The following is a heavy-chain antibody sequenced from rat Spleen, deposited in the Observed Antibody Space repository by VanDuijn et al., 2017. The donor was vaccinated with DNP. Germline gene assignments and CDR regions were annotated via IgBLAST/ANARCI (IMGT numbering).Heavy chain of an antibody. V-gene: IGHV5-25*01. J-gene: IGHJ3*01. CDR2: ISPSGGYT. CDR3: ASLNNYNWFAY. D-gene: IGHD1-10*01. CDR1: GFTFSNYY. Sequence: EVQLVESGGGLVQPGRSMKLSCAASGFTFSNYYMAWVRQAPKKGLEWVAAISPSGGYTYYRDSVKGRFTISRDNAKSTLYLQMDSLRSEDTATYYCASLNNYNWFAYWGQGTLVTVSS.